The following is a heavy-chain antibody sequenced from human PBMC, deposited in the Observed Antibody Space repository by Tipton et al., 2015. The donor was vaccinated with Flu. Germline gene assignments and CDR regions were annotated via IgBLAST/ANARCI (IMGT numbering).Heavy chain of an antibody. D-gene: IGHD1-26*01. CDR2: IGTAGDP. Sequence: SLRLSCAASGFTFSSYAMSWVRQATGKGLEWVSAIGTAGDPYYPGSVKGRFTISRENAKNSLYLQMNSLRAGDTAVYYCARGGIVGADDAFDIWGQGTMVTVSS. CDR1: GFTFSSYA. V-gene: IGHV3-13*05. CDR3: ARGGIVGADDAFDI. J-gene: IGHJ3*02.